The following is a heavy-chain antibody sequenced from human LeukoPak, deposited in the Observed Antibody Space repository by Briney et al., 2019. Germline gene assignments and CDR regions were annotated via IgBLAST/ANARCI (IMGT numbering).Heavy chain of an antibody. CDR2: IRYDGSNK. CDR1: GFTFSSYG. J-gene: IGHJ6*04. V-gene: IGHV3-30*02. Sequence: GGSLRLSCAASGFTFSSYGMHWVRQAPGKGLEWVAFIRYDGSNKYYADSVKGRFTISRDNSKNTLYLQMNSLRAEDTAVYYCAKDWTWGEWELLPVWGKGTTVTVSS. CDR3: AKDWTWGEWELLPV. D-gene: IGHD1-26*01.